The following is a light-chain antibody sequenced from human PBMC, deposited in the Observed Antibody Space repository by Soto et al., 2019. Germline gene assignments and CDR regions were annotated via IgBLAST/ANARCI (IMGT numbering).Light chain of an antibody. CDR1: QSVSSH. J-gene: IGKJ1*01. Sequence: EIVLTQSPATLSLSPGERATLSCRASQSVSSHVAWYQQRPGQAPRLLINAASIRATDTPDRISGSGSGTEFTLTISSLQSEDLAVYYCQQYNKWPWTFGQGTKVDIK. CDR3: QQYNKWPWT. CDR2: AAS. V-gene: IGKV3-15*01.